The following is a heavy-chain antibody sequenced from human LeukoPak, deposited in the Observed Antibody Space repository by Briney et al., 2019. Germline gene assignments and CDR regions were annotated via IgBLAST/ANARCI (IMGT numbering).Heavy chain of an antibody. V-gene: IGHV4-59*01. D-gene: IGHD2-15*01. J-gene: IGHJ5*02. CDR1: GGSIGSYY. CDR3: AREVVVVAAGNWFDP. Sequence: SETLSLTCTVSGGSIGSYYWSWIRQPPGKGLEWIGYIYYSGSTNYNPSLKSRVTISVDTSKNQFSLKLSSVTAADTAVYYCAREVVVVAAGNWFDPWGQGTLVTVSS. CDR2: IYYSGST.